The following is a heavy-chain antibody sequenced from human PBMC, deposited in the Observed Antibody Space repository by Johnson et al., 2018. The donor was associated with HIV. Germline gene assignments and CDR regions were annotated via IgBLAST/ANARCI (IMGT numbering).Heavy chain of an antibody. CDR2: ISGRGGST. J-gene: IGHJ3*02. Sequence: VQLVESGGGLIQPGGSLRLSCEASGFTFSSYAMNWVRQAPGKGLEWVSAISGRGGSTYYADSVKGRFTISRDNSKNTLYLQMNSLRAEDTALYYCAKDRSTGWYPAFDIWGQGTMDTVSS. CDR3: AKDRSTGWYPAFDI. CDR1: GFTFSSYA. D-gene: IGHD6-19*01. V-gene: IGHV3-23*04.